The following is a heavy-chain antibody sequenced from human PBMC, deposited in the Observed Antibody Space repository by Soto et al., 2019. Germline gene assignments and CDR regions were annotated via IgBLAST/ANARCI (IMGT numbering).Heavy chain of an antibody. V-gene: IGHV1-69*13. D-gene: IGHD3-10*01. CDR1: GDSFKKYF. Sequence: SVKGSCKASGDSFKKYFFSWVRQAPGQGLEWMGGFIPLFGTPNYAQEFQGRVTIIADESTSTLYMEMSSLTSGDSAVYYCARGLTVYYAVLHYYYAMDVWGQGTTVTVSS. CDR3: ARGLTVYYAVLHYYYAMDV. J-gene: IGHJ6*02. CDR2: FIPLFGTP.